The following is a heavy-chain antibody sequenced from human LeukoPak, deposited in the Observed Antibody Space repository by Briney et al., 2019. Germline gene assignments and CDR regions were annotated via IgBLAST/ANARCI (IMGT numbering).Heavy chain of an antibody. CDR3: ARGRSPPGDV. CDR1: GYSISSGSYY. D-gene: IGHD6-13*01. J-gene: IGHJ6*04. CDR2: IYASGST. V-gene: IGHV4-61*02. Sequence: PSETLSLTCTVSGYSISSGSYYWTWIRQPAGKGLEWIGRIYASGSTNYNPSLKSRVTISVDTSKNQFSLKLSSVTTADTAVYYCARGRSPPGDVWGKGTTVTVSS.